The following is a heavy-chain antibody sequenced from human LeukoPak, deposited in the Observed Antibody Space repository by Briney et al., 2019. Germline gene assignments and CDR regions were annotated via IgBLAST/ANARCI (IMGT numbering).Heavy chain of an antibody. CDR3: AREGYKTGPFDY. V-gene: IGHV3-7*01. Sequence: GRSLRLSCAASGFTFSSYGMHWVRQAPGKGLEWVANIKQDGSEKYYVDSVKGRFTISRDNAKNSLYLQMNSLRAEDTAVYYCAREGYKTGPFDYWGQGTLVTVSS. D-gene: IGHD1-1*01. J-gene: IGHJ4*02. CDR2: IKQDGSEK. CDR1: GFTFSSYG.